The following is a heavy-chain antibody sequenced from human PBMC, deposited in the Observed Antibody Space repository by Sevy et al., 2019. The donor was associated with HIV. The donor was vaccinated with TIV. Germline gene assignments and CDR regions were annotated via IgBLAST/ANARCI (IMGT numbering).Heavy chain of an antibody. CDR2: ISSGSSFI. D-gene: IGHD2-2*01. V-gene: IGHV3-21*01. CDR1: GFSISGYT. CDR3: ASVGLGDCSGTNCSPNDY. J-gene: IGHJ4*02. Sequence: GGSLRLSCAASGFSISGYTMNWVRQAPGKGLEWVSSISSGSSFIYYADSLKGRFTISRDNARNLLYLQMNSLRVEDTAVYYCASVGLGDCSGTNCSPNDYWGQGTLVTVSS.